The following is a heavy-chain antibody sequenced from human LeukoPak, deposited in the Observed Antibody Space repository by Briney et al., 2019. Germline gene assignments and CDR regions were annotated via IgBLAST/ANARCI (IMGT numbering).Heavy chain of an antibody. D-gene: IGHD5-18*01. J-gene: IGHJ4*02. CDR3: ARVDTVMAYYFDL. CDR2: IYSGGTT. V-gene: IGHV3-53*04. Sequence: GSLRLSFAASGFTVITNCMTWVRQAPGKGVEWVSTIYSGGTTYYANSVMGRFTISRHNSSNTLYLQMNSLRAEDTAVYYCARVDTVMAYYFDLWGQGTLVTVSS. CDR1: GFTVITNC.